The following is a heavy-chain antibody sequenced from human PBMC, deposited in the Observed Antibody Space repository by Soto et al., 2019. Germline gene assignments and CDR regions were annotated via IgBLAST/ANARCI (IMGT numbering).Heavy chain of an antibody. V-gene: IGHV1-18*04. Sequence: QVQLVRSGAEVKKPGASVKVSCKASGYTFTSYGISWVRQAPGQWHEWLGWIIAYNGNINYAQKLQGRVTMSTEPSTSKGYMELRSLRSDDTAVYYCARGGLTIFGVVSKAYWGQGTLVTVS. CDR1: GYTFTSYG. D-gene: IGHD3-3*01. CDR2: IIAYNGNI. J-gene: IGHJ4*02. CDR3: ARGGLTIFGVVSKAY.